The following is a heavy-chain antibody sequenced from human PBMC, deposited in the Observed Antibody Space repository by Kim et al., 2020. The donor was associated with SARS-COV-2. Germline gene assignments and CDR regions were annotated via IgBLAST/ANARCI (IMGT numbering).Heavy chain of an antibody. J-gene: IGHJ1*01. CDR3: ARRGARAEYFQH. V-gene: IGHV4-39*01. Sequence: YCSPSLNGRVPISVDTSKNQFSLKLSSVTAADTAVYYCARRGARAEYFQHWGQGTLGTVSS.